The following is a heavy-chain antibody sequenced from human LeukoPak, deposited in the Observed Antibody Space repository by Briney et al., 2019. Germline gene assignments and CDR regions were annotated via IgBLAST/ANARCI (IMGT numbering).Heavy chain of an antibody. CDR3: TADPYYDSSGPPRWFDP. Sequence: SVKVSCKASGFTFTSSAMQWARQARGQRLEWIGWILVGSGNTNYAQKFQERVTITRDMSTSTAYMELSSLRSEDTAIYYCTADPYYDSSGPPRWFDPWGQGTLVTVSS. CDR2: ILVGSGNT. V-gene: IGHV1-58*02. D-gene: IGHD3-22*01. J-gene: IGHJ5*02. CDR1: GFTFTSSA.